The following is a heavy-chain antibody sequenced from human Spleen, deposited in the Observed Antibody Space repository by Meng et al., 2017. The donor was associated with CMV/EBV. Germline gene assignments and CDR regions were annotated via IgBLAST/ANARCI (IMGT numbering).Heavy chain of an antibody. D-gene: IGHD2-15*01. J-gene: IGHJ4*02. V-gene: IGHV1-2*02. Sequence: SGYTFTDYYIHWVRQAPGQGLGWMGWINPNTGGTNYAHNFQGRVTMTRDTSISAAYMELSSLRSDDTAVYFCARDLYAGYSDGPFDYWGQGTLVTVSS. CDR2: INPNTGGT. CDR3: ARDLYAGYSDGPFDY. CDR1: GYTFTDYY.